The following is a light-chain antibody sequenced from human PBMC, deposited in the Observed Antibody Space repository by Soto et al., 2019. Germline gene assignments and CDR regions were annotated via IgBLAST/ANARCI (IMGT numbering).Light chain of an antibody. J-gene: IGLJ2*01. V-gene: IGLV2-14*01. CDR2: DVS. CDR1: SSDVGDYNY. Sequence: QSALTQPASVSGSPGQSITISCTGTSSDVGDYNYVSWYQQHPGKAPKLMIYDVSHRLSGVSNRFSGSKSGYTASLTISGLQDEDEADYYCSSYISNSIVVFGGGTQLTVL. CDR3: SSYISNSIVV.